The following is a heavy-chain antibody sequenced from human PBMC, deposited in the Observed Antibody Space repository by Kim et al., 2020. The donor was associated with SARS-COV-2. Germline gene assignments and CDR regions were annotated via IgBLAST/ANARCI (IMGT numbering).Heavy chain of an antibody. CDR3: ARGAYYYDSSGYHGSN. V-gene: IGHV3-7*04. D-gene: IGHD3-22*01. J-gene: IGHJ4*02. Sequence: SVKGRFTISRDNAKNSLYLQMNSLRAEDTAVYYCARGAYYYDSSGYHGSNWGQGTLVTVSS.